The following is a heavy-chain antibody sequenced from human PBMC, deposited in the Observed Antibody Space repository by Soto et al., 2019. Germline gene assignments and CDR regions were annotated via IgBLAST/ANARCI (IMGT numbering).Heavy chain of an antibody. V-gene: IGHV4-59*08. CDR1: GGSITSHY. CDR2: INHSGLT. Sequence: QVQLQESGPGLVKPSETLSLTCSVSGGSITSHYCSWFRQPPGKGLEWIGYINHSGLTSYNPSLNSRVTLSVDTANNHFSLKMNSITAADAARYYCARQGIGELRGVVDVWGPGTTVTVSS. J-gene: IGHJ6*02. CDR3: ARQGIGELRGVVDV. D-gene: IGHD3-16*01.